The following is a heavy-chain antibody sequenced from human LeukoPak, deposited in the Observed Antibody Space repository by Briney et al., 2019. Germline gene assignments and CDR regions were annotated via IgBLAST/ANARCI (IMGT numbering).Heavy chain of an antibody. J-gene: IGHJ4*02. CDR1: GFTFSSYS. Sequence: GGSLRLSCAASGFTFSSYSMNWVRQAPGKGLEWVSSISSSSSYIYYADSVKGRFTISRVNAKNSLYLQMNSLRAEDTAVYYCARDLDYRIAAAGKEDLVDYWGQGTLVTVSS. CDR2: ISSSSSYI. CDR3: ARDLDYRIAAAGKEDLVDY. D-gene: IGHD6-13*01. V-gene: IGHV3-21*01.